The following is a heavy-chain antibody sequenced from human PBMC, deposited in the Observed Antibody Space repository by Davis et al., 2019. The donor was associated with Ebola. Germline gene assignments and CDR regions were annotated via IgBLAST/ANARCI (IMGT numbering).Heavy chain of an antibody. CDR1: GGSISSSNW. CDR3: ARRPAVSAGWGYFDY. CDR2: IYHSGST. D-gene: IGHD6-19*01. V-gene: IGHV4-4*02. Sequence: PSETLSLTCAVSGGSISSSNWWSWVRQPPGKGLEWIGEIYHSGSTNYNPSLKSRVTISVDKSKNQFSLKLSSVTAADTAVYYCARRPAVSAGWGYFDYWGQGTLVTVSS. J-gene: IGHJ4*02.